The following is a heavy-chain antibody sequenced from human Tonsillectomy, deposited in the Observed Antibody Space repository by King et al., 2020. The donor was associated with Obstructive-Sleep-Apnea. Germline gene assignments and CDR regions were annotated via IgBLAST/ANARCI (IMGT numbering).Heavy chain of an antibody. CDR2: IKQDGSEK. CDR3: AGEEPVVVVTDY. CDR1: GFTFSSYW. J-gene: IGHJ4*02. D-gene: IGHD2-21*02. V-gene: IGHV3-7*03. Sequence: VQLVESGGGLVQPGGSLRLSCAASGFTFSSYWMSWVRQAPGKGLEWVANIKQDGSEKYYVDSVKGRFTISRDNDKNSLYLQMNSLRAEDTAGDYCAGEEPVVVVTDYWGQGTLVTVSS.